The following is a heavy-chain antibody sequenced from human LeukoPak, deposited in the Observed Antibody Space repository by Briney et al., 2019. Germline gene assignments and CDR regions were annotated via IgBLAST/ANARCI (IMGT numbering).Heavy chain of an antibody. Sequence: PGRSLRLSCAASGFTFSSYAMHWVRQAPSKGLEWVAVISYDGSNKYYADSVKGRFTISRDNSKNTLYLQMNSLRAEDTAVYYCARVSPGGPGYGMDVWGQGTTVTVSS. J-gene: IGHJ6*02. CDR2: ISYDGSNK. D-gene: IGHD2/OR15-2a*01. CDR3: ARVSPGGPGYGMDV. V-gene: IGHV3-30-3*01. CDR1: GFTFSSYA.